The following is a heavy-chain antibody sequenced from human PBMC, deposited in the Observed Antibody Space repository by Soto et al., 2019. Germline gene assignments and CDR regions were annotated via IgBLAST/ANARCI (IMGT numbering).Heavy chain of an antibody. CDR1: GGSFSGYY. D-gene: IGHD3-10*01. J-gene: IGHJ6*02. CDR3: ASLVPLLWFGESYDPVRGYYYYGMDV. V-gene: IGHV4-34*01. CDR2: INHSGST. Sequence: SETLSLTCAVYGGSFSGYYWSWIRQPPGKGLEWIGEINHSGSTNYNPSLKSRVTISVDTSKNQFSLKLSSVTAADTAVYYCASLVPLLWFGESYDPVRGYYYYGMDVWGQGTTVTVSS.